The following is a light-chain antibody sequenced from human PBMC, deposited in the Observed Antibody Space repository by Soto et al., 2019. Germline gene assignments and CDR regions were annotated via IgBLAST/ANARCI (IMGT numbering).Light chain of an antibody. CDR3: QQYNGYPYT. CDR2: KAS. J-gene: IGKJ2*01. V-gene: IGKV1-5*03. Sequence: DIQMIQSPSTLSASVGDRVTITCRASHSISRWLAWYQQKPGNAPKVLIYKASNLETGVPPRFSGSGSETEFTLTISSLQPDDYATYYCQQYNGYPYTFGQGTKVEI. CDR1: HSISRW.